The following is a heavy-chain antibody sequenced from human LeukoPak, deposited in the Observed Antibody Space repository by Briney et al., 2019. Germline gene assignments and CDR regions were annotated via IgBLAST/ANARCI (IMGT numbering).Heavy chain of an antibody. CDR3: ARVYQASGILEGDDY. D-gene: IGHD3-3*01. J-gene: IGHJ4*02. Sequence: ASVKVSCKASGGTFSSYAISWVRQAPGQGLEWMGGIIPIFGTTNYAQKFQDRVTITADKSTSTAYMELSSLRSDDTAVYYCARVYQASGILEGDDYWGQGTLVTVSS. V-gene: IGHV1-69*06. CDR2: IIPIFGTT. CDR1: GGTFSSYA.